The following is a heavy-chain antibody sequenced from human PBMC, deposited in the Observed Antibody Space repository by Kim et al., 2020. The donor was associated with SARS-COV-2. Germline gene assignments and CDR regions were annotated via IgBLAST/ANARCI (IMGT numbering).Heavy chain of an antibody. CDR3: ARPYSGSYLNWFDP. Sequence: GGSLRLSCAASGFTFSSYAMHWVRQAPGKGLEWVAVISYDGSNKYYADSVKGRFTISRDNSKNTLYLQMNSLRAEDTAVYYCARPYSGSYLNWFDPWGQGTLVTGSS. J-gene: IGHJ5*02. D-gene: IGHD1-26*01. V-gene: IGHV3-30*04. CDR1: GFTFSSYA. CDR2: ISYDGSNK.